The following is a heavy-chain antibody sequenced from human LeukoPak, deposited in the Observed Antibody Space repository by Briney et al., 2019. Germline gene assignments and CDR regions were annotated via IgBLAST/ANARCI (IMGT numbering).Heavy chain of an antibody. J-gene: IGHJ4*02. CDR2: IYYSGST. CDR1: GGSISSYY. D-gene: IGHD1-1*01. Sequence: SETLSLTCTVSGGSISSYYWSWIRQPPGKGLEWIGYIYYSGSTNYNPSLKSRVTISVDTSKNQFSLKLSSVTAADTAVYYCAKGRWQLERPLVDYFDYWGQGTLVTVSS. V-gene: IGHV4-59*01. CDR3: AKGRWQLERPLVDYFDY.